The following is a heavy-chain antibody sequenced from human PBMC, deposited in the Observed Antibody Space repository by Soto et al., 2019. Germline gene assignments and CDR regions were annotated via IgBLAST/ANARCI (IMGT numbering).Heavy chain of an antibody. CDR3: SRSPEVGVPGAY. J-gene: IGHJ4*02. D-gene: IGHD3-16*01. V-gene: IGHV3-21*01. Sequence: RGSLRLSCTGSGFPFSAYNINWVRQAPGKGLEWVSSITVGSSHIYQPNSMKGRFTISRDDAKNSVYLQIDSLRDEDTALYYCSRSPEVGVPGAYWGQGTLVIVSS. CDR2: ITVGSSHI. CDR1: GFPFSAYN.